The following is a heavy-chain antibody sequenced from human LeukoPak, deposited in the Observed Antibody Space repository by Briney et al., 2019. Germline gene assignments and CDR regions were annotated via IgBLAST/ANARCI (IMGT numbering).Heavy chain of an antibody. D-gene: IGHD2-15*01. CDR3: ARARASGRSGFDY. CDR2: ISSSSSTI. CDR1: GLTASSYS. J-gene: IGHJ4*02. Sequence: GGSLRLSCVASGLTASSYSMNWVRQAPGKGLEWVSYISSSSSTIYYADSVKGRFTISRDNAKNSLDLQMNSLRDEDTAVYYCARARASGRSGFDYWGQGTLVTVSS. V-gene: IGHV3-48*02.